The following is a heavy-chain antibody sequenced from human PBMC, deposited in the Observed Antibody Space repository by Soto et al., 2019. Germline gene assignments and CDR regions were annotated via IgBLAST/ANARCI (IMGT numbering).Heavy chain of an antibody. Sequence: GGSVRLSCAASGVTFSNYAMYWVRQAPGKGLEWVAAIWYDGSNQYYAGSVKGRFTISRDKPKNTLYLQMSSLRVEDTGVYYCAKVSSSWYAGFFDLWGQGTLVTVSS. CDR1: GVTFSNYA. CDR3: AKVSSSWYAGFFDL. CDR2: IWYDGSNQ. D-gene: IGHD6-13*01. J-gene: IGHJ4*02. V-gene: IGHV3-33*03.